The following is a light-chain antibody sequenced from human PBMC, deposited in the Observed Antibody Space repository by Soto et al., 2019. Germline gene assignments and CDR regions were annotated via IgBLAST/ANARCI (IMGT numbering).Light chain of an antibody. J-gene: IGLJ1*01. CDR1: SSNIGAGYD. CDR3: SSHTSSTTLV. V-gene: IGLV1-40*01. Sequence: QSVLTQPPSVSGAPGQRVTISCTGSSSNIGAGYDVHWYQQLPGTAPKLLIYGNSNRPSGVPDRFSGSKSGTSASLAITGLQAEDEADYYCSSHTSSTTLVFGGGTKVTVL. CDR2: GNS.